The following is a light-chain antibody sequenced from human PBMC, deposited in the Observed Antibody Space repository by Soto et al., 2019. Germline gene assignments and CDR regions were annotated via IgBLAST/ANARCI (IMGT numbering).Light chain of an antibody. CDR1: SSDVGGYNY. CDR3: TSSTSSSTVI. J-gene: IGLJ2*01. V-gene: IGLV2-14*03. CDR2: DVS. Sequence: QSALTQPASVSGSPGQSITISCTGTSSDVGGYNYVSWYQQHPGKAPKLMIYDVSNRSSGVSNRFSGSKSGNTASLTISGLQAEDEADYYCTSSTSSSTVIFGGGTKLTVL.